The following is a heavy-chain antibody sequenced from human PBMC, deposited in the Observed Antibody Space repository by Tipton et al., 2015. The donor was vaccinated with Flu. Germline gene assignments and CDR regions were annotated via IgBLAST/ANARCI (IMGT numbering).Heavy chain of an antibody. CDR1: GGSTTSSGYH. D-gene: IGHD1-26*01. Sequence: TLSLTCTVSGGSTTSSGYHWAWIRQPPGKGLEWIGSVYFTGDTFYNPSLKSRVTISADTSKSQFSLRLTSVTAADTAEYYCATVSSYYFFFDSWGQGTLVTDSS. V-gene: IGHV4-39*07. CDR2: VYFTGDT. J-gene: IGHJ4*02. CDR3: ATVSSYYFFFDS.